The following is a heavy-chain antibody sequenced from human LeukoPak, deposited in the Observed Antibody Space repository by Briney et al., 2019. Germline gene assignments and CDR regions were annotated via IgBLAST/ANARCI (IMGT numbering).Heavy chain of an antibody. V-gene: IGHV1-24*01. D-gene: IGHD2-21*02. CDR1: GYTASESY. CDR3: TIRKGDPMRGHWFDP. J-gene: IGHJ5*02. CDR2: FDPESGKT. Sequence: ASVKVSCKISGYTASESYIHWLRQAPGKGLEWMGGFDPESGKTLYAQKLQGRVRMTEDTSADTGYMELGSLRSEDTAVYYCTIRKGDPMRGHWFDPWGQGTLVTVPS.